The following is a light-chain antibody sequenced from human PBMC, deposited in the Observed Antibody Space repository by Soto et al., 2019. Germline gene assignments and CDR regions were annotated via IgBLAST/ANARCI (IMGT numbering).Light chain of an antibody. CDR3: MQALQTPPT. CDR2: LGS. CDR1: QSLLHSNGYTY. V-gene: IGKV2-28*01. J-gene: IGKJ2*01. Sequence: DIVMTQSPLSLPVTPGEPASISCRSSQSLLHSNGYTYLDWYLPKPGQSPQLLIYLGSNRASGVPDRLSGSGSGKDFTLKISRVEAEDVGVYYCMQALQTPPTFGQVTKLEIK.